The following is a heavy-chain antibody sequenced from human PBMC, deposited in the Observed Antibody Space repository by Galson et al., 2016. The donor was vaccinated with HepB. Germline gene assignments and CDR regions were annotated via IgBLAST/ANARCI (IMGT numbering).Heavy chain of an antibody. CDR2: ILSKAHGGTT. V-gene: IGHV3-15*01. CDR1: GFTFSDAW. CDR3: TISDFSDY. J-gene: IGHJ4*02. Sequence: SLRLSCAASGFTFSDAWMMWVRQAPGKGLEWVGRILSKAHGGTTHYAAPVKGRFTISRDDSENTLYLQMNSLKIEDTAIYHCTISDFSDYWGQGTLVTVSS. D-gene: IGHD4-11*01.